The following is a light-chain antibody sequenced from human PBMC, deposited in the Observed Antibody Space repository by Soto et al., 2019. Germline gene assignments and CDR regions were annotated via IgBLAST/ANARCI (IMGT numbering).Light chain of an antibody. CDR2: DAS. CDR3: QQRSNWPPAIT. J-gene: IGKJ5*01. V-gene: IGKV3-11*01. Sequence: EIVLTQSPATLSLSPGDIATLSCRASQSVSSYLAWYQHKPGQAPRLLIYDASNRATGIPARFSGSGSGTDFTLTISSLEPEDFAVYYCQQRSNWPPAITFGQGTRLEI. CDR1: QSVSSY.